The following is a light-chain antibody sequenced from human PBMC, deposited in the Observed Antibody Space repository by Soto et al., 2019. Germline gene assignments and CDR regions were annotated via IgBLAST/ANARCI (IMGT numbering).Light chain of an antibody. Sequence: DFHMTQSASSLSASVGDRVTITCRASQSFSTYLAWYQQKQGKVPKLLISGISTLQSGVPSRFSGSLYGTEFNLTISNLQPEDVATYYCQKYTTPPLTFGGGTKVDIK. CDR2: GIS. CDR1: QSFSTY. V-gene: IGKV1-27*01. J-gene: IGKJ4*01. CDR3: QKYTTPPLT.